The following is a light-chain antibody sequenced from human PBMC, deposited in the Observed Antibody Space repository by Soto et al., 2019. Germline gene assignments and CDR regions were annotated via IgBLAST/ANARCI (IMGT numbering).Light chain of an antibody. CDR2: DVS. CDR3: QQYNSPWT. CDR1: QSISRW. Sequence: DIHMTQSPSTLSASVGDRVTITCRASQSISRWLAWYRQEPGKAPKLVIYDVSSLESGVPSRLSGSGSGTEFTLTISSLQPDDFATYYCQQYNSPWTFGPGTKVDIK. J-gene: IGKJ1*01. V-gene: IGKV1-5*01.